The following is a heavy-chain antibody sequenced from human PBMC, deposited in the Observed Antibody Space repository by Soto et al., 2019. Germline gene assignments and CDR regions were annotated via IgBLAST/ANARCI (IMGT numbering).Heavy chain of an antibody. D-gene: IGHD3-16*01. J-gene: IGHJ6*02. CDR3: AREGEMPYYYYGLDV. V-gene: IGHV1-18*01. CDR1: GYSFTTYG. CDR2: ISGYNGHT. Sequence: SVRVSCKASGYSFTTYGISWVRQAPGQGLEWMGWISGYNGHTKYAQKFQGRVTMTTDTSTSTVYMDLRSLRSDDTAVYYCAREGEMPYYYYGLDVWGQGTTVTVSS.